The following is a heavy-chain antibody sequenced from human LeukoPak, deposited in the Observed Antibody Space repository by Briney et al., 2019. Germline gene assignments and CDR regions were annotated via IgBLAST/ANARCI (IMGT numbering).Heavy chain of an antibody. CDR2: ITGSSTWT. Sequence: PGGSVRLLCEASGFTFGNFGMTWVRQAPGKGLQWVSGITGSSTWTYYAASVKGRFTVSRDNSQNTLHLQMNSLRADDTAVYYCARELVSSGTGYFDHWGRGTQVTVSS. D-gene: IGHD3-10*01. V-gene: IGHV3-23*01. J-gene: IGHJ2*01. CDR1: GFTFGNFG. CDR3: ARELVSSGTGYFDH.